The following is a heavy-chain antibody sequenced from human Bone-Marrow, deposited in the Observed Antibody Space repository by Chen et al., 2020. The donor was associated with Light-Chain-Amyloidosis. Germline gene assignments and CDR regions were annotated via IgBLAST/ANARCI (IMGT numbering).Heavy chain of an antibody. CDR2: IYPDDSDA. CDR3: ARRRDGYNFDY. CDR1: GYTFPNYW. V-gene: IGHV5-51*01. Sequence: VKKPGESMKISCKGSGYTFPNYWIGWVRQMPGKGLEWMGVIYPDDSDARYSPSFEGQVTISADKSITTAYLQWRSLKASDTAMYYCARRRDGYNFDYWGQGTLVTVSS. D-gene: IGHD5-12*01. J-gene: IGHJ4*02.